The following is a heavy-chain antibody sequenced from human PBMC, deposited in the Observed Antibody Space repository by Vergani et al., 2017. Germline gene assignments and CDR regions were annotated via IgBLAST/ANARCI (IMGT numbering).Heavy chain of an antibody. CDR3: ASAXAHYYDSSGYYFDY. J-gene: IGHJ4*02. CDR1: GGTFSSYA. CDR2: IIPIFGTA. V-gene: IGHV1-69*01. Sequence: QVQLVQSGAEVKKPGSSVKVSCKASGGTFSSYAISWVRQAPGQGLEWMGGIIPIFGTANYAQKFQGRVTITADESTSTAYMELSSLRSEDTAVYYCASAXAHYYDSSGYYFDYWGQGTLVTVSS. D-gene: IGHD3-22*01.